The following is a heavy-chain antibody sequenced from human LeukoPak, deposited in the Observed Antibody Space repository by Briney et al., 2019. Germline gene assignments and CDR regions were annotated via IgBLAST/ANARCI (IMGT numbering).Heavy chain of an antibody. V-gene: IGHV1-46*01. CDR2: INPSGGST. J-gene: IGHJ4*02. Sequence: ASVKVSCKASGYSFTNYYMHWVRQAPGQGLEWMGMINPSGGSTTYAQKFQGRVTMTRDMSTSTVYMELSSLTSQDTAVYYCARTRGYYFDYWGQGTLVTVSS. CDR3: ARTRGYYFDY. CDR1: GYSFTNYY.